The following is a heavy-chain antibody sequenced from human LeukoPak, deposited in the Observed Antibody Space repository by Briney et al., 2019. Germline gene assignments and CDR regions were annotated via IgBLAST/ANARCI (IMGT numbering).Heavy chain of an antibody. J-gene: IGHJ4*02. CDR2: MSGSGGST. Sequence: GGSLRLSCAASGFTVSSYAMSLVRQAAGKGLEWVSAMSGSGGSTYYADSVKGRFTISRDNSKNTLYLQMNSLRAEDTAVYYCAFNLDWGQGTLVTVSS. CDR3: AFNLD. CDR1: GFTVSSYA. D-gene: IGHD1-1*01. V-gene: IGHV3-23*01.